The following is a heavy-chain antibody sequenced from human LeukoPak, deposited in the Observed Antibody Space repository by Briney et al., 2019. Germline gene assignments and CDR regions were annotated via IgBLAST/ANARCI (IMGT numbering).Heavy chain of an antibody. J-gene: IGHJ6*04. Sequence: GRSLRLSCGASGFTFSSYDMHWVRQAPGQRLEWMGWINAGNGNTKYSQKFQGRVTITRDTSASTAYMELSSLRSEDTAVYYCAGGYYGSGSYGYYGMDVWGKGTTVTVSS. D-gene: IGHD3-10*01. CDR3: AGGYYGSGSYGYYGMDV. CDR2: INAGNGNT. CDR1: GFTFSSYD. V-gene: IGHV1-3*01.